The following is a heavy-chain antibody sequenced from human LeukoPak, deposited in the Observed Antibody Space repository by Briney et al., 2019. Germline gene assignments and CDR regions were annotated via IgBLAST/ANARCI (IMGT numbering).Heavy chain of an antibody. CDR3: ARDRRAFLVHNWFDP. Sequence: ASVKVSCKASGYTFTSYGISWVRQAPGQGLEWMGWISAYNGNTDYAQKLQGRVTMTTDTSTSTAYMELRSLRSDDTAVYYCARDRRAFLVHNWFDPWGQGTLVTVSS. CDR1: GYTFTSYG. D-gene: IGHD4/OR15-4a*01. V-gene: IGHV1-18*01. J-gene: IGHJ5*02. CDR2: ISAYNGNT.